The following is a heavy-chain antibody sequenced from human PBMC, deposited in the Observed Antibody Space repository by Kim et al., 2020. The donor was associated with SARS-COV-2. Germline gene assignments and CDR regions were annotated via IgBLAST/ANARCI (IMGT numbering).Heavy chain of an antibody. CDR1: GGSIRISSHY. CDR3: TRRSGYDGGMDV. D-gene: IGHD2-15*01. V-gene: IGHV4-39*01. CDR2: IHYTGST. J-gene: IGHJ6*02. Sequence: SETLSLTCTVSGGSIRISSHYWTWIRQSTVKGLEWLGSIHYTGSTYYNPSLKSRLTMSVDTSKNEFSLNLSSVTDADTAVYYCTRRSGYDGGMDVWVQGT.